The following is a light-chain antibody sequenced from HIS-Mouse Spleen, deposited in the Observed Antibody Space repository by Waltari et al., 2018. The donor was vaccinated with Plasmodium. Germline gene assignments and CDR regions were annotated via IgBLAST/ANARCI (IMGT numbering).Light chain of an antibody. V-gene: IGKV3-15*01. CDR3: QQYNNWLT. CDR1: QSVSSN. J-gene: IGKJ4*01. Sequence: EIVMTQSPATLSVSPGERATISCRASQSVSSNLAWYQQKPGQAPRLLIYGASTRPTGIPASFSGSGSETEFTLTISSLQSEDFAVYYCQQYNNWLTFGGGTKVEIK. CDR2: GAS.